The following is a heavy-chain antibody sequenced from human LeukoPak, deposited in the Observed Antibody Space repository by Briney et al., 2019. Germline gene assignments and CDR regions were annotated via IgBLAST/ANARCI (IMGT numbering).Heavy chain of an antibody. CDR2: INHSGST. Sequence: SETLSLTCAAYGGSFSGYYWSWIRQPPGKGLEWIGEINHSGSTNYNPSLKSRVTISVDASKSQFSLKLNSMTAADTAVYYCARGAQTYYDKAPVDYWGQGTLVTVSS. V-gene: IGHV4-34*01. J-gene: IGHJ4*02. CDR3: ARGAQTYYDKAPVDY. D-gene: IGHD3-22*01. CDR1: GGSFSGYY.